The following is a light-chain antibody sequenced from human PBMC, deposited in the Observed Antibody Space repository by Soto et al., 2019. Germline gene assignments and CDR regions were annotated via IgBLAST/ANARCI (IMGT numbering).Light chain of an antibody. CDR1: DNDVGGYDF. J-gene: IGLJ3*02. CDR3: CSHSTSIAWV. CDR2: QVT. V-gene: IGLV2-14*01. Sequence: QSVLTQSASVSGSPGQSITTSCTGTDNDVGGYDFVSWYQQHPGRAPKLLIHQVTIRLSGISSRFSGSKSGNTASLTITGLQPEDEAMYFCCSHSTSIAWVFGGGTKLTVL.